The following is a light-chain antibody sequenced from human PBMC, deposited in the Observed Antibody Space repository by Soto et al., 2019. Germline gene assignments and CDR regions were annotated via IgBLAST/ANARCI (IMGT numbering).Light chain of an antibody. J-gene: IGKJ1*01. V-gene: IGKV3-15*01. CDR1: QNVLSD. CDR2: GAT. Sequence: EILLTQSPATLSVSPGETATLSCRASQNVLSDLAWYQQKPGQAPRLLVYGATTRATDAPAKFRGRGSGTEFSLTIISLQSEDSATYYCQQYRSSPRTFGQGSKVEI. CDR3: QQYRSSPRT.